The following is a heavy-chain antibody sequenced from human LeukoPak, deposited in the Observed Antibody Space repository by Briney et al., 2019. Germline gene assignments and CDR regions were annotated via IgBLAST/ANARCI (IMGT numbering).Heavy chain of an antibody. CDR3: ARVRSGVPAAPFDY. CDR2: IYTSGST. J-gene: IGHJ4*02. Sequence: SETLSLTCTVSGGSISSYYWSWIRQPAGKGLEWIGRIYTSGSTNYNPSLKSRVTMSVDTPKNQFSLKLSSVTAADTAVYYCARVRSGVPAAPFDYWGQGTLVTVSS. V-gene: IGHV4-4*07. CDR1: GGSISSYY. D-gene: IGHD2-2*01.